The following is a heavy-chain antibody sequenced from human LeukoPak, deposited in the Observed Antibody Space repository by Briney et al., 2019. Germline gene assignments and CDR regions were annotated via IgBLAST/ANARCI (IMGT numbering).Heavy chain of an antibody. Sequence: ASVKVSCKASGYFFTDYYLHWVRQAPGHGLEWMGWINPNSGGTNYAQKFQGRVTMTRDTSISTAYVELSRLRSDDTAVYYCARSRRLWFGEFDPWGQGTLVTVSS. CDR2: INPNSGGT. D-gene: IGHD3-10*01. J-gene: IGHJ5*02. CDR1: GYFFTDYY. V-gene: IGHV1-2*02. CDR3: ARSRRLWFGEFDP.